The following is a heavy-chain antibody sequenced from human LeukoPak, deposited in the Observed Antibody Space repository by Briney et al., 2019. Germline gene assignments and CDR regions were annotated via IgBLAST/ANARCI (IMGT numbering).Heavy chain of an antibody. D-gene: IGHD3-10*01. J-gene: IGHJ6*03. Sequence: ASVKVSCKASGYTFTGYYMHWVRQAPGQGLEWMGWINPNSGGTNYAQKFQGRVTMTRDTSISTAYMELSRLRSDDTAVYYCARRGGSGNYYYYMDVWGKGTTVTISS. V-gene: IGHV1-2*02. CDR2: INPNSGGT. CDR3: ARRGGSGNYYYYMDV. CDR1: GYTFTGYY.